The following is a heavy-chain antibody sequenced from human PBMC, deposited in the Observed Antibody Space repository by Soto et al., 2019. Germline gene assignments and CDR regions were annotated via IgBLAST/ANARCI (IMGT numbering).Heavy chain of an antibody. D-gene: IGHD2-2*01. CDR3: ARESAALNWFDP. CDR1: GFTFSSYS. CDR2: ISSSSSTI. V-gene: IGHV3-48*02. Sequence: EVQLVESGGGLVQPGGSLRLSCAASGFTFSSYSMNWVRQAPGKGVEWVSYISSSSSTIYYADSVKGRFTISRDNAKNSLYLQMNSLRDEDTAVYYCARESAALNWFDPWGQGTLVTVSS. J-gene: IGHJ5*02.